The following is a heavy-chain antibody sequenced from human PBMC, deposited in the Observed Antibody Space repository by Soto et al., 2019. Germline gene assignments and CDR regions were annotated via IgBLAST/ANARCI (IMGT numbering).Heavy chain of an antibody. J-gene: IGHJ4*02. D-gene: IGHD6-19*01. CDR3: AKGSKQWLVTPSYFDY. Sequence: QVQLVESGGGVVQPGRSLRLSCAASGFTFSSYGMHWVRQAPGKGLEWVAVISYDGSNKYYADSVKGRFTISIDNSKNTLYLQMNSLRAEDTAVYYCAKGSKQWLVTPSYFDYWGQGTLVTVSS. V-gene: IGHV3-30*18. CDR2: ISYDGSNK. CDR1: GFTFSSYG.